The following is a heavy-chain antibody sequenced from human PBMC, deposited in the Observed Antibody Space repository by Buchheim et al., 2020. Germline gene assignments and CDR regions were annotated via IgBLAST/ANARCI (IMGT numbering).Heavy chain of an antibody. V-gene: IGHV5-51*01. Sequence: EVQLVQSGAEVKKPGESLKISCKGSGYSFTSYWIGWVRQMPGKGLEWMGIIYPGDSDTRYSPSFQGQVTISADKSISTAYPQWSSLKASDTAMYYCARHGNCSSTSSYEPSGGYYGMDVWGQGTT. J-gene: IGHJ6*02. CDR3: ARHGNCSSTSSYEPSGGYYGMDV. CDR2: IYPGDSDT. D-gene: IGHD2-2*03. CDR1: GYSFTSYW.